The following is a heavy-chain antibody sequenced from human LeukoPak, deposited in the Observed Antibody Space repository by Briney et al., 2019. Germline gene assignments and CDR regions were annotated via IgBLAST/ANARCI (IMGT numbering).Heavy chain of an antibody. Sequence: SETLSLTCTVSGGSISSGGSYWSWIRHHPGKGLEWIGYIYYSGSTYYNPSLKSRVTISVDTSKNQFSLKLRSVIAADTAVYYCARDLSVISAKGSAFDIWGQGTMVTVSS. CDR1: GGSISSGGSY. CDR2: IYYSGST. V-gene: IGHV4-31*03. D-gene: IGHD4-11*01. CDR3: ARDLSVISAKGSAFDI. J-gene: IGHJ3*02.